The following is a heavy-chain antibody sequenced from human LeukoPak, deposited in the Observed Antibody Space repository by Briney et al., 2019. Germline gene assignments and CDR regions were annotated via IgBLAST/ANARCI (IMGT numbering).Heavy chain of an antibody. CDR3: ARDKVDSGYDWLFDY. V-gene: IGHV3-30-3*01. CDR2: ISYDGSNK. J-gene: IGHJ4*02. CDR1: GFTFSSYA. Sequence: GGSLRLSCAASGFTFSSYAMHWVRQAPGKGLEWVAVISYDGSNKYYADSVKGRFTISRDNSKNTLYLRMNSLRAEDTAVYYCARDKVDSGYDWLFDYWGQGTLVTVSS. D-gene: IGHD5-12*01.